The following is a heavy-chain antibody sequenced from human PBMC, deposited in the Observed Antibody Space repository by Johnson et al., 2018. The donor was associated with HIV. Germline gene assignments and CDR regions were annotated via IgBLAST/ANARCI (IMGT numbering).Heavy chain of an antibody. CDR1: GFAFRTYW. D-gene: IGHD3-16*01. V-gene: IGHV3-23*04. CDR3: ARGRGGDPIAFDI. CDR2: LSGSGGST. J-gene: IGHJ3*02. Sequence: VQLVESGGALVQPGGSLRLSCAASGFAFRTYWMVWVRQVPGKRPVWVSALSGSGGSTYYAGSVRGRFTISRDNSKNTVYLQMNSLRAEDTALYFCARGRGGDPIAFDIWGQGTMVTVSS.